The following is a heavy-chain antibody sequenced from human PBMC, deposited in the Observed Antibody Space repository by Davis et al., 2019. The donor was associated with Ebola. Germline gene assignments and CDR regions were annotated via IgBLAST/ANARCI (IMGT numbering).Heavy chain of an antibody. CDR2: INSDGSST. CDR3: ARGNYYSMDV. CDR1: GFSFSSYW. J-gene: IGHJ6*02. V-gene: IGHV3-74*01. D-gene: IGHD2/OR15-2a*01. Sequence: PGGSLRLSCAASGFSFSSYWMHWVRHAPGKGLVWVSRINSDGSSTSAADSVKGRFTSSRDNAKNTLYVEMNNLTVEDTAVYYCARGNYYSMDVWGQGTTVTVSS.